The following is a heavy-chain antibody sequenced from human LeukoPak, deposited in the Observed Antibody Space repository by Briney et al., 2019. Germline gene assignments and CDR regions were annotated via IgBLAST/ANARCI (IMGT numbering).Heavy chain of an antibody. Sequence: GGSLRLSRAASGLTVSNTYMSWVRQAPGKGLEWVSVIYSGGRTFYADSVKGRFTISSDGSTNSLTLQMNSLRVEDTAVYYCARHDSVLRWCMDVWGLGTTVTVSS. V-gene: IGHV3-66*04. CDR3: ARHDSVLRWCMDV. J-gene: IGHJ6*02. CDR2: IYSGGRT. CDR1: GLTVSNTY. D-gene: IGHD2-15*01.